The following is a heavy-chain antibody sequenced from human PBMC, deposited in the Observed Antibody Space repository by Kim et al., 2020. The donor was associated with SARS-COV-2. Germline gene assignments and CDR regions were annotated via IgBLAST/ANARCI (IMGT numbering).Heavy chain of an antibody. D-gene: IGHD6-13*01. J-gene: IGHJ6*02. Sequence: NPSLKSRVTISVDTSKNRFSLKLSAVTAADTAVYYCARVNSGYIYYGMDVWGQGTTVTVSS. CDR3: ARVNSGYIYYGMDV. V-gene: IGHV4-34*01.